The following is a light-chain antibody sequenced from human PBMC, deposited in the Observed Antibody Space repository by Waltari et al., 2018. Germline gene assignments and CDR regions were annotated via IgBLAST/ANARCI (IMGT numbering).Light chain of an antibody. CDR2: KAP. CDR3: QQYQSYWT. J-gene: IGKJ1*01. V-gene: IGKV1-5*03. CDR1: QSINNQ. Sequence: DIQMTQSPSTLSASLGDRVTITCRASQSINNQLAWYQQKPGKGPKLLMYKAPSLESGVPSRFGGSGSGTEFTLTISSLQPDDFATYYCQQYQSYWTFGQGTKVEIK.